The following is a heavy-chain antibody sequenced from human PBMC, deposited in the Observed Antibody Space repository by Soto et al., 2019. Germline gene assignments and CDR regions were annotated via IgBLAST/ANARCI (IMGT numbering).Heavy chain of an antibody. J-gene: IGHJ4*02. V-gene: IGHV3-23*01. D-gene: IGHD6-19*01. CDR3: AKSLIGQWLGPIKFDY. Sequence: GGSLRLSCAASGFTFSSYAMSWVRQAPGKGLEWVSAISGSGGSTYYADSVKGRFTISRDNSKNTLYLQMNSLRAEDTAVFYFAKSLIGQWLGPIKFDYWGQGTLVTGSS. CDR1: GFTFSSYA. CDR2: ISGSGGST.